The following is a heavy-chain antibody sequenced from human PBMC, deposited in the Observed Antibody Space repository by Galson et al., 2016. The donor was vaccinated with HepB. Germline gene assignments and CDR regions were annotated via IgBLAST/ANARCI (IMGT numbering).Heavy chain of an antibody. J-gene: IGHJ4*02. CDR2: IHTGGST. D-gene: IGHD6-19*01. Sequence: SLRLSCAGSGFTFSHAWLSWVRQAPGKGLEWVSVIHTGGSTYYADSVKGRFTISRDNSKNTLYLQMNSLRAEDTAVYYCALGTGIGWYGADWGQGTLVTVSS. V-gene: IGHV3-53*01. CDR3: ALGTGIGWYGAD. CDR1: GFTFSHAW.